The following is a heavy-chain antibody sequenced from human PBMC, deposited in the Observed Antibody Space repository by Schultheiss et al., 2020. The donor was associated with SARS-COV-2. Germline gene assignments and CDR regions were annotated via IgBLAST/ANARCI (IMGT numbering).Heavy chain of an antibody. V-gene: IGHV3-33*06. CDR3: AKQGYYDFWSGYYRLDY. J-gene: IGHJ4*02. CDR1: GFTFSSYG. Sequence: VGSLRLSCAASGFTFSSYGMHWVRQAPGKGLEWVAVIWYDGSNKYYADSVKGRFTISRDNSKNTLYLQMNSLRAEDTAVYYCAKQGYYDFWSGYYRLDYWGQGTLVTVSS. D-gene: IGHD3-3*01. CDR2: IWYDGSNK.